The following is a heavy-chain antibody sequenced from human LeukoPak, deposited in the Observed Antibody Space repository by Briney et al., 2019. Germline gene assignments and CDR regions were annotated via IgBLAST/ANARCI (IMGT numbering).Heavy chain of an antibody. CDR1: GGTFSSYA. CDR2: IIPIFGTA. J-gene: IGHJ4*02. D-gene: IGHD3-22*01. V-gene: IGHV1-69*05. CDR3: ARVSTDYYDSSGYYYLDY. Sequence: GASVKVSCKASGGTFSSYAISWVRQAPGQGLEWMGGIIPIFGTANYAQKFQGRVTITTDESTSTAYMELSSLRSEDTAVYYCARVSTDYYDSSGYYYLDYWGQGTLVTVSS.